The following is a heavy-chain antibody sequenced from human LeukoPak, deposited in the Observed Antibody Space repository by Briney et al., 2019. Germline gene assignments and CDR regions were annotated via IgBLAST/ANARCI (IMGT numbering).Heavy chain of an antibody. D-gene: IGHD4-23*01. CDR3: ARADYGGNAGGF. CDR1: GFTFGDYA. J-gene: IGHJ4*02. CDR2: IRAKTYGRTT. Sequence: GGSLRLSRTPSGFTFGDYAMSWFRQAPGKGLGWVGFIRAKTYGRTTQYAASVKDRFTISRDDSKSIAYLQMNSLKTEDTAVYYCARADYGGNAGGFWGQGTLVTVSS. V-gene: IGHV3-49*03.